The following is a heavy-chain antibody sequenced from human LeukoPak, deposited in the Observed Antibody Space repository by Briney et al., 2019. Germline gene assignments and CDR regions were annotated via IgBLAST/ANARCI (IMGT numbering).Heavy chain of an antibody. V-gene: IGHV1-18*01. Sequence: GASVKVSCKASGYTFMNYGINWVRQAPGQGLEWMGWISAYNGNTNYPQNLQGRVTMTTDTSTSTACMELRSLRSDDTAVYYCARVPPQGYGSGSYYNFDYWGQGTLVTVSS. J-gene: IGHJ4*02. CDR1: GYTFMNYG. CDR3: ARVPPQGYGSGSYYNFDY. CDR2: ISAYNGNT. D-gene: IGHD3-10*01.